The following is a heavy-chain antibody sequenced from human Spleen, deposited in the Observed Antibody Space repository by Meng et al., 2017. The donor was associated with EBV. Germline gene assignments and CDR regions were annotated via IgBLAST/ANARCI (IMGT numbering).Heavy chain of an antibody. J-gene: IGHJ4*02. D-gene: IGHD2-8*02. CDR1: GFSFSNYW. CDR3: SRDLVGSDDF. CDR2: LNEDGTTT. Sequence: VQVGELRGAIVQLGGSLRLAFAGSGFSFSNYWMHWVRQAPGKGLVWVSRLNEDGTTTTYADSVKGRFTISRDNAKNTLYLQMNSLRVEDTAVYYCSRDLVGSDDFWGQGTLVTVSS. V-gene: IGHV3-74*01.